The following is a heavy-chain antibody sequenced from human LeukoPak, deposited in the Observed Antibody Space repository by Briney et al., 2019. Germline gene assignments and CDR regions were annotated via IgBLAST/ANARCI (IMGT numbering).Heavy chain of an antibody. D-gene: IGHD6-19*01. V-gene: IGHV5-51*01. J-gene: IGHJ4*02. CDR1: GYSFTTYW. CDR2: IYPGDSDT. CDR3: ARLLQGVAGTWGY. Sequence: GESLKTSCKASGYSFTTYWIAWVRQMPGKGLEWMGMIYPGDSDTRYSPSFQGQITISVDKSISIAYLQWSSLKASDTAMYYCARLLQGVAGTWGYWGQGTLVTV.